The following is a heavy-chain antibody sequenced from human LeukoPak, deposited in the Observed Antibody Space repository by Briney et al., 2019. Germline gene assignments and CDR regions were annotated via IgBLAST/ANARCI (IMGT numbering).Heavy chain of an antibody. CDR2: IIPIFGTA. Sequence: SVKVSCQASGGTFSSYDISWVRQAPGQGLEWMGGIIPIFGTANYAQKFQGRVTITADESTSTAYMELSSLRSEDTAVYYCANRRRASRGYGMDVWGQGITVTVSS. J-gene: IGHJ6*02. V-gene: IGHV1-69*01. CDR3: ANRRRASRGYGMDV. CDR1: GGTFSSYD. D-gene: IGHD1-1*01.